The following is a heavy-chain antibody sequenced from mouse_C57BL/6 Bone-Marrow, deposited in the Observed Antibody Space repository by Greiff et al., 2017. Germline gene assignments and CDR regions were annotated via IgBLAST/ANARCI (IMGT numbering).Heavy chain of an antibody. V-gene: IGHV14-4*01. CDR3: TSYDYDYAMDY. D-gene: IGHD2-4*01. CDR2: IDPENGDT. J-gene: IGHJ4*01. Sequence: VQLQQSGAELVRPGASVKLSCTASGFNIKDDYMHWVKQRPEQGLEWIGWIDPENGDTEYASKFQGKATITADTSSNTAYLPLSSLTSEDTAVYYFTSYDYDYAMDYWGQGTSVTVSS. CDR1: GFNIKDDY.